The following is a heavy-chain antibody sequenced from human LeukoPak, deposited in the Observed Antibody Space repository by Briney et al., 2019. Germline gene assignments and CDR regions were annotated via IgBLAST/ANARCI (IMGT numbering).Heavy chain of an antibody. D-gene: IGHD3-10*01. CDR2: ISSSSSYI. CDR3: GRVLSPIFGEAYMDHYYYYGMDV. CDR1: GFTFSSYS. V-gene: IGHV3-21*01. J-gene: IGHJ6*02. Sequence: PGGSLRLSCAASGFTFSSYSMNWVRQAPGKGLEWVSSISSSSSYIYYADSVKGRFTISRDNAKNSLYLQMNSLRAEDTAVYYCGRVLSPIFGEAYMDHYYYYGMDVWGQGTTVTVSS.